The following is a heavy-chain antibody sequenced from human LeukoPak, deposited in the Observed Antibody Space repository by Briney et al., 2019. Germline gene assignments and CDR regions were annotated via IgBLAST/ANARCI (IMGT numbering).Heavy chain of an antibody. V-gene: IGHV3-9*01. J-gene: IGHJ6*02. Sequence: PGRSLRLSCAATGFTFKDYGMHWVRQPPGKGLEWVSSINWNGVGTDYADSVKGRFTISRDNAKNSLYLQLSSPRTEDTALYYCAKHMRATNTYSFFGLDVWGQGTTVTLSS. CDR1: GFTFKDYG. CDR2: INWNGVGT. CDR3: AKHMRATNTYSFFGLDV. D-gene: IGHD1-26*01.